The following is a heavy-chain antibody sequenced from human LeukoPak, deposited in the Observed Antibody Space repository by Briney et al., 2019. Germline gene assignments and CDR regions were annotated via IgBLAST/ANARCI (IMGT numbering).Heavy chain of an antibody. Sequence: ASVRVSCKASGYNFNNHDINWVRQATGQGLEWLGRMNPNSGNAAYAQKLQGRVTMTWDSSTNTAYLEVIALRSDDTAVYHCAKSSGDYFFDYWGQGTLVTVSS. J-gene: IGHJ4*02. CDR1: GYNFNNHD. CDR2: MNPNSGNA. D-gene: IGHD3-22*01. CDR3: AKSSGDYFFDY. V-gene: IGHV1-8*01.